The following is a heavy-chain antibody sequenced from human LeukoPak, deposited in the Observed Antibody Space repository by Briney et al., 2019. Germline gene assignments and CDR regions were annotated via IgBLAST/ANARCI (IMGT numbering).Heavy chain of an antibody. Sequence: PGGSLRLSCAASGFTVSSNYMSWIRQAPGKGLEWVSLIYSGDYTYYADSVKGRFTISRDNAKNSLYLQMNSLRAEDTALYYCARGGYYYDSSGYYYYLDYWGQGTLVTVSS. CDR3: ARGGYYYDSSGYYYYLDY. CDR2: IYSGDYT. V-gene: IGHV3-53*01. D-gene: IGHD3-22*01. CDR1: GFTVSSNY. J-gene: IGHJ4*02.